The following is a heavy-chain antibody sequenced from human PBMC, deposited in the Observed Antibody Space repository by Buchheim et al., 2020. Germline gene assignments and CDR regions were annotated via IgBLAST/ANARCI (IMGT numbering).Heavy chain of an antibody. CDR3: ARDLFGYYYDSSGYYPGDY. CDR1: GFTFSDYS. CDR2: ISSSSSHI. V-gene: IGHV3-21*01. D-gene: IGHD3-22*01. Sequence: EVQLVESGGGLVKPGGSLRLACAASGFTFSDYSMNWVRQAPGKGLEWVSSISSSSSHIYYGDSVKGRFTISRDDAKNSLYLQMDSLRAEDTAVYYCARDLFGYYYDSSGYYPGDYWGQGTL. J-gene: IGHJ4*02.